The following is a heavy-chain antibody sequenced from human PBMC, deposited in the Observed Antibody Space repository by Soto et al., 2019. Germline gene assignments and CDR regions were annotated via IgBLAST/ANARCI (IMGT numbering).Heavy chain of an antibody. V-gene: IGHV1-2*04. D-gene: IGHD6-13*01. CDR1: GYTFTGYY. CDR3: ARASSSWSTGNYYYGMDV. J-gene: IGHJ6*02. Sequence: QVQLVQSGAEVKKPGASVKASCKASGYTFTGYYMHWVRQAPGQGLEWMGWINPNSGGTNYAQKFQGWVTMTRDTSISTAYMELSRLRSDDTAVYYCARASSSWSTGNYYYGMDVWGQGTTVTVSS. CDR2: INPNSGGT.